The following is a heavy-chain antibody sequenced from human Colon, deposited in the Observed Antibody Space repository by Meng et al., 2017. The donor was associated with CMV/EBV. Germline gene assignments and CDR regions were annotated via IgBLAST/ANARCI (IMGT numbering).Heavy chain of an antibody. Sequence: AGFPCTGYSFTCVRQAPGQGLEWLGWISAYNGHTNYAQFVQGRVTMTTDPSTTTAYMELTDLRSDDTAVYYCARLNGGNSGDWFDPWGQGTLVTVSS. D-gene: IGHD4-23*01. CDR2: ISAYNGHT. V-gene: IGHV1-18*04. CDR3: ARLNGGNSGDWFDP. CDR1: GFPCTGYS. J-gene: IGHJ5*02.